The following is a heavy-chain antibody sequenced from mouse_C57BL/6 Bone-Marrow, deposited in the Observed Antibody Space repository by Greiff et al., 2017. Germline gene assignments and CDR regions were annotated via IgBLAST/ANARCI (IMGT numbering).Heavy chain of an antibody. V-gene: IGHV14-2*01. CDR3: ALLYDGYYGWFAY. J-gene: IGHJ3*01. Sequence: EVQLQQPEAELVKPGASVKLSCTASGSNIKDYYMHWVKQRTEQGLEWIGRIDPEDGETKYAPKFQGKATLTADTSSNTAYLQLSSLTSEDTAVYYCALLYDGYYGWFAYWGEGSLVTVCA. CDR1: GSNIKDYY. D-gene: IGHD2-3*01. CDR2: IDPEDGET.